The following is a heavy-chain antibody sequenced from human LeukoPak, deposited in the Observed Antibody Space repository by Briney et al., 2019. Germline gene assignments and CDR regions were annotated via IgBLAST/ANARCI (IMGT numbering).Heavy chain of an antibody. Sequence: GGSLRLSCAASGFTFSSYSMNWVRQAPGKGLEWVSLISWDGGSTYYADSVKGRFTISRDNSKNSLYLQMNSLRTEDTALYYCAKGLRAVAGTWGYYFDYWGQGTLVTVSS. D-gene: IGHD6-19*01. J-gene: IGHJ4*02. CDR1: GFTFSSYS. V-gene: IGHV3-43*01. CDR2: ISWDGGST. CDR3: AKGLRAVAGTWGYYFDY.